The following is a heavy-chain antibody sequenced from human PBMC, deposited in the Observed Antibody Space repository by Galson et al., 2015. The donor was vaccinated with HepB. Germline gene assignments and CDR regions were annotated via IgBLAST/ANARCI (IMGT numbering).Heavy chain of an antibody. Sequence: SLRLSCAASGFTFEDYAMHWVRQVPGKGLERVSGISWNSDFTGYADSVRGRFTISRDNVRYSLYLQMNSLRTEDTALYYCAQDLTYYYGSGSYFVAMDVWGQGTTVTVSS. CDR1: GFTFEDYA. CDR2: ISWNSDFT. J-gene: IGHJ6*02. V-gene: IGHV3-9*01. CDR3: AQDLTYYYGSGSYFVAMDV. D-gene: IGHD3-10*01.